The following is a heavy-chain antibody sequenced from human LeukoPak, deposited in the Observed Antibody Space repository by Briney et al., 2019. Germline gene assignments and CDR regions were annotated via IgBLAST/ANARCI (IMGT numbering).Heavy chain of an antibody. Sequence: GGSLRLSCAVSGLTFSIYSMSWDRQADRRVLEWVSAISGSGGSSYHADSAKGRFTVSRDNSKNTLYLQMNSLGAEDTAVYCCAKVREAGGSSGYDPFAGYWGQGTLVTVSS. CDR2: ISGSGGSS. J-gene: IGHJ4*02. CDR1: GLTFSIYS. CDR3: AKVREAGGSSGYDPFAGY. V-gene: IGHV3-23*01. D-gene: IGHD5-12*01.